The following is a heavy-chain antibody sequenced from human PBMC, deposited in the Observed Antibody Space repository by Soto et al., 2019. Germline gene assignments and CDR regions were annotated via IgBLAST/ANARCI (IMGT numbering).Heavy chain of an antibody. CDR1: GFTFSNAW. CDR2: IKSKTDGGTT. Sequence: EVQVVESGGGLVKPGGSLRLSCAASGFTFSNAWMSWVRLAPGKGLEWVGRIKSKTDGGTTDYVAPVKGRFTISRDDSKGTLYLQMNSLKTEDTAVYYCTSSGYSYAYFRNWGQGTLVTVSS. V-gene: IGHV3-15*01. CDR3: TSSGYSYAYFRN. J-gene: IGHJ4*02. D-gene: IGHD5-18*01.